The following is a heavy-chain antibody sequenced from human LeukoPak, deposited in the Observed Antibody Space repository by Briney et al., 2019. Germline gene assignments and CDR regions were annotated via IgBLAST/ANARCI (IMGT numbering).Heavy chain of an antibody. J-gene: IGHJ4*02. CDR3: AKGRKCSGGSCYSDY. V-gene: IGHV3-23*01. D-gene: IGHD2-15*01. CDR2: ISGSGGST. Sequence: GGSLRLSCAASGFDFSNSGMSWVRQAPGKGLQWVSSISGSGGSTYYAVSMKGRFTISRDNSKNTLYLQMNSLRVEDTAVYYCAKGRKCSGGSCYSDYWGQGTLVTVSS. CDR1: GFDFSNSG.